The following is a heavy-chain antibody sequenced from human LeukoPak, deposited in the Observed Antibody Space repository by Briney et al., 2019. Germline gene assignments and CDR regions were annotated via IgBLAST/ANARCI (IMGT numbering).Heavy chain of an antibody. CDR3: ARDESKTFDY. CDR2: ISSSSSYI. V-gene: IGHV3-21*01. Sequence: PGGSLRLSCAASGFNLSRYSMNWVRPAPGKGLEWVSSISSSSSYIYYADSVKGRFTISRDNAKNSLYLQMTSLRAEDTAVYYCARDESKTFDYWGQGTLVTVSS. J-gene: IGHJ4*02. CDR1: GFNLSRYS.